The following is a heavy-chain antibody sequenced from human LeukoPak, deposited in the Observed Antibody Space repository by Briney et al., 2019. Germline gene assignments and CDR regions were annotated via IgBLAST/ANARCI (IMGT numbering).Heavy chain of an antibody. D-gene: IGHD3-10*01. CDR1: GFTFSSYW. CDR3: AKHGFGVFEGY. V-gene: IGHV3-74*01. CDR2: IKSDGSNT. J-gene: IGHJ4*02. Sequence: GGSLRLSCAASGFTFSSYWMHWVRQAPGKGLVWVSRIKSDGSNTNYADSVKGRFTISRDNAKNTLHLQMNSLRAEDTAVYYCAKHGFGVFEGYWGQGTLVTVSS.